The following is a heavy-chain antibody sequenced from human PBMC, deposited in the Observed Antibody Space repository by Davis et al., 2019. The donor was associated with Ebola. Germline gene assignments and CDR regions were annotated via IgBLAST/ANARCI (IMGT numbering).Heavy chain of an antibody. J-gene: IGHJ6*04. CDR3: ARRAGFQHYYGMDV. CDR2: IFYSGST. V-gene: IGHV4-31*03. D-gene: IGHD2-2*01. Sequence: TLSLTCTVSGGSIDSGGYYWSWIRQRPGKGLEWIGYIFYSGSTYYNPSLKSRVTISVDPSKYQFSLSLRSVTAADTAVYHCARRAGFQHYYGMDVWGKGTTVTVSS. CDR1: GGSIDSGGYY.